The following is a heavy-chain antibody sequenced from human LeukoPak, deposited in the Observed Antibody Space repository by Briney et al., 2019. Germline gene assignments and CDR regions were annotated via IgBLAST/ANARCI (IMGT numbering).Heavy chain of an antibody. V-gene: IGHV4-34*01. D-gene: IGHD3-3*01. J-gene: IGHJ3*02. CDR1: GGSFSGYY. CDR3: ARVWSGYYTGDAFDI. CDR2: INHSGST. Sequence: SETLSLTCAVYGGSFSGYYWSWIRQPPGKGLEWIGEINHSGSTNYNPSLKSRVTISVDTSKNQFSLKLSSVTAADTAVYYCARVWSGYYTGDAFDIWGQGTMVTVSS.